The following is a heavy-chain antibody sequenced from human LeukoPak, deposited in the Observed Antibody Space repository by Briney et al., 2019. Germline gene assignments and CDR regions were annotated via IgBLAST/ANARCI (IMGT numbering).Heavy chain of an antibody. CDR3: ARTGVGEWRDAFDI. CDR2: IGTAGDT. V-gene: IGHV3-13*01. D-gene: IGHD3-10*01. J-gene: IGHJ3*02. Sequence: GGSLRLSCAASGFTFSSYGMSWVRQAPGKGLEWVSAIGTAGDTYYPGSVKGRFTISRENAKNSLYLQMNSLRAGDTAVYYCARTGVGEWRDAFDIWGQGTMVTVSS. CDR1: GFTFSSYG.